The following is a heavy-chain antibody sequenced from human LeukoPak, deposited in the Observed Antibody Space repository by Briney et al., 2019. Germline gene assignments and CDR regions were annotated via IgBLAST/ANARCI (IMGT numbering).Heavy chain of an antibody. J-gene: IGHJ6*04. V-gene: IGHV3-53*01. CDR3: AELGITMIGGV. CDR1: GFTVSSNY. CDR2: IYSGGNT. D-gene: IGHD3-10*02. Sequence: GGSLRLSCAASGFTVSSNYMSWVRQAPGKGLQWVSVIYSGGNTYYADSVKGRFTISRDNSKNTLYLQMNSLRAEDTAVYYCAELGITMIGGVWGKGTTVTISS.